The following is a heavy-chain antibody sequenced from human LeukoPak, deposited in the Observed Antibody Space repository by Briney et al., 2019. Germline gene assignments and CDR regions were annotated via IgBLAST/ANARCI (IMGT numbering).Heavy chain of an antibody. CDR2: IKQDGSEK. D-gene: IGHD3-3*01. V-gene: IGHV3-7*01. Sequence: TGGSLRLSCAASGFTFSSYWMSWVRQAPGKGLEWVANIKQDGSEKYYVDSVKGRFTISRDNAKNSLYLQMNSLRAEDTAVYYCARVRALRFLELIDYWGQGTLVTVPS. CDR1: GFTFSSYW. CDR3: ARVRALRFLELIDY. J-gene: IGHJ4*02.